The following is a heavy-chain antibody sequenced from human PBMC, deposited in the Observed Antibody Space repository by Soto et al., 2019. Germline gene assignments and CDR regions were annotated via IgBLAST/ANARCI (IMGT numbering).Heavy chain of an antibody. CDR1: GYTFTNYY. J-gene: IGHJ4*02. D-gene: IGHD4-4*01. CDR2: INPNSGDT. Sequence: ASVKVSCKASGYTFTNYYVHWVRQAPGQGLEWLGWINPNSGDTNYAQKFQGWVTMTRDTSISTAYIELSRLKSDDTAVYFCSRTKTTDFDLDYWGQGTLVTVSS. CDR3: SRTKTTDFDLDY. V-gene: IGHV1-2*04.